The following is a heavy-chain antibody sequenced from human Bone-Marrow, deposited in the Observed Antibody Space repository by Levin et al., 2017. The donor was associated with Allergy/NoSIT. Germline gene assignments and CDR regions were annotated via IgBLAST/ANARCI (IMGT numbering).Heavy chain of an antibody. CDR1: GYSLTSYW. J-gene: IGHJ6*03. Sequence: ASVKVSCKGSGYSLTSYWISWVRQMPGKGLEWMGRIDPSDSYTRYSPSFQGHVTISVDKSISTAFLQWNSLVASDTAIYYCARTTSSWYSHYYMDVWGKGTTVTVSS. CDR3: ARTTSSWYSHYYMDV. D-gene: IGHD6-13*01. V-gene: IGHV5-10-1*01. CDR2: IDPSDSYT.